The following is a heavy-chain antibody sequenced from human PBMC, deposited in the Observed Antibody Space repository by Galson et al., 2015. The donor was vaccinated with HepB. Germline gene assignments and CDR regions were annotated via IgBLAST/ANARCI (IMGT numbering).Heavy chain of an antibody. J-gene: IGHJ4*02. D-gene: IGHD5-12*01. V-gene: IGHV4-38-2*02. CDR2: IYHSGST. Sequence: SETLSLTCTVSGYSISSGYYWGWIRQPPGKGLEWIGSIYHSGSTYYNPSLKSRVTISVDTSKNQFSLKLSSVTAADTAVYYCARGGYPPGWGQGTLVTVSS. CDR1: GYSISSGYY. CDR3: ARGGYPPG.